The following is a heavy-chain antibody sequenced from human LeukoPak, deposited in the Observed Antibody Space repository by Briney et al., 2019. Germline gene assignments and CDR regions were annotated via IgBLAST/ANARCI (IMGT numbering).Heavy chain of an antibody. CDR2: IYYSGST. CDR1: GGSISSGGYS. J-gene: IGHJ6*03. V-gene: IGHV4-30-4*07. CDR3: ARSTSHCSGGSCYDPDYYYYMDV. Sequence: SETLSLTCAVSGGSISSGGYSWSWIRQPPGKGLEWVGYIYYSGSTYYNPSLKSRVTISVDTSKNQFSLKLSSVTAADTAVYYCARSTSHCSGGSCYDPDYYYYMDVWGKGTTVTVSS. D-gene: IGHD2-15*01.